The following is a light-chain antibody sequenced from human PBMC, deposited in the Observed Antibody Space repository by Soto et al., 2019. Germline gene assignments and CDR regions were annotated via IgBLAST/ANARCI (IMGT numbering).Light chain of an antibody. J-gene: IGKJ2*01. CDR1: QSISRSY. CDR2: GAS. Sequence: EVVLTQSPGTLSLSPGERATLSCRAGQSISRSYLAWYQQKPGQAPRLLIYGASIRATGIPDRFSGSGSGTDFTVTISRLEPEDFAVYYCQQYGSSPYTFGQGTKLEIK. CDR3: QQYGSSPYT. V-gene: IGKV3-20*01.